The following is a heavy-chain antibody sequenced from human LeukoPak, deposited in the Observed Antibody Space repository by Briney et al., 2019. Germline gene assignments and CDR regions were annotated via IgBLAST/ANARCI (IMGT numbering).Heavy chain of an antibody. Sequence: ASVKVSCKASGYTFTSYDINWVRQATGQGLEWMGWMNPNSGNTGYAQEFQGRVTMTRNTSISTAYMELSSLRSEDTAVYYCARGRRSIAARTQTWWFDPWGQGTLVTVSS. CDR2: MNPNSGNT. V-gene: IGHV1-8*01. D-gene: IGHD6-6*01. CDR3: ARGRRSIAARTQTWWFDP. CDR1: GYTFTSYD. J-gene: IGHJ5*02.